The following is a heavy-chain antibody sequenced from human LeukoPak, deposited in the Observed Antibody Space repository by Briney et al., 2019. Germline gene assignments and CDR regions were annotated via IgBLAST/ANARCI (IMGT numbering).Heavy chain of an antibody. Sequence: GGSLRLSCAASGFTFSSYGMSWVRQAPGKGLEWVSVISGSGGSTYYADSVKGRFTISRDDSKNTLYLQMNSLRAEDTAVYYCARAWYSGSYYASVVSRFDYWGQGTLVTVSS. CDR2: ISGSGGST. CDR1: GFTFSSYG. D-gene: IGHD1-26*01. V-gene: IGHV3-23*01. CDR3: ARAWYSGSYYASVVSRFDY. J-gene: IGHJ4*02.